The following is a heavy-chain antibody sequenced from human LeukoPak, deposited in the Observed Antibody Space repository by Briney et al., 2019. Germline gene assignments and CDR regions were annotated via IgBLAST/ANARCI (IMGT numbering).Heavy chain of an antibody. CDR3: ARAEDQGRYFDWLPGFAP. CDR1: GYTFTSYV. J-gene: IGHJ5*02. CDR2: VLPIFGTA. V-gene: IGHV1-69*13. Sequence: SVKVSCKASGYTFTSYVISWVRQAPGQGLEWMGGVLPIFGTAIYAQKWQGRVTITADESTSTAYMELRSLRSEDTAIYYCARAEDQGRYFDWLPGFAPWGQGTLVIVSS. D-gene: IGHD3-9*01.